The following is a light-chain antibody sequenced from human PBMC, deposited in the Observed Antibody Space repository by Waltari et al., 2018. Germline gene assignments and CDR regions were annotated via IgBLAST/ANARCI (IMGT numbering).Light chain of an antibody. CDR2: AAS. J-gene: IGKJ4*01. Sequence: DIQMTQSPSSLSASVGDRVTITCRASQSISSYLNWYQQKPGKAPKLLIYAASSLQSGFPSRFSGSGSGTDFTLTISSLQPEDFATYYCQQSYSTPRGTFGGGTKVEIK. CDR3: QQSYSTPRGT. V-gene: IGKV1-39*01. CDR1: QSISSY.